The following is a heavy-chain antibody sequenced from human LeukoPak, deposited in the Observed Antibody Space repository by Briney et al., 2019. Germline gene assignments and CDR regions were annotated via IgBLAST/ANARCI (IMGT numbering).Heavy chain of an antibody. CDR1: GFTFSAYT. V-gene: IGHV3-21*01. CDR3: ARDQLLWSFDY. D-gene: IGHD3-10*01. Sequence: PGGSLRLSCAASGFTFSAYTMNWVRQAPGKGLEWVSSISSSSSYIYYADSVKGRFTISRDNAKNSLYLQMNSLRAEDTAVYYCARDQLLWSFDYWGQGTLVTVSS. J-gene: IGHJ4*02. CDR2: ISSSSSYI.